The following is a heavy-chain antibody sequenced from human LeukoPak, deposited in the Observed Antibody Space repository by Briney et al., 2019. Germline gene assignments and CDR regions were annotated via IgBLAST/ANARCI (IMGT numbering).Heavy chain of an antibody. CDR3: ARDGDSGWPYYYYGMDV. J-gene: IGHJ6*02. Sequence: GGSLRLSCAASGFTFSSYSMNWVRQAPGKGLEWVSSISSSSSYIYYADSVKGRFTISRDNAKNSLYLQMNSLRAEDTAVYYCARDGDSGWPYYYYGMDVWGQGTTVTVSS. V-gene: IGHV3-21*01. D-gene: IGHD6-19*01. CDR1: GFTFSSYS. CDR2: ISSSSSYI.